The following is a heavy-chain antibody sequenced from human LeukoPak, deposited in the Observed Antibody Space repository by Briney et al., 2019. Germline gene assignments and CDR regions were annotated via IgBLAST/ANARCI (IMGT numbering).Heavy chain of an antibody. J-gene: IGHJ4*02. Sequence: GASVKVSCKASGYTFTGYYMHWVRQAPGQGLEWMGIINPSGGSTSYAQKFQGRVTMTRDMSTSTVYMELSSLRSEDTAVYYCATDKLRLGELSLYGGYAYWGQGTLVTVSS. CDR3: ATDKLRLGELSLYGGYAY. CDR1: GYTFTGYY. V-gene: IGHV1-46*01. CDR2: INPSGGST. D-gene: IGHD3-16*02.